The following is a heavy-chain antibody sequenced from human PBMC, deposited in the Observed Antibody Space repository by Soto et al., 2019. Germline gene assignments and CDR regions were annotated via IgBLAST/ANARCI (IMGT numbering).Heavy chain of an antibody. J-gene: IGHJ4*02. CDR2: IYHRGSN. Sequence: QVQLQESGPGLVKPSETLSLTCSVSGGSVSSGSYYWTWIRQHPGKRLEWIGNIYHRGSNNYNPSLKSRVTISIDTSKNQFSLKLSSVTAADTAVYYCARGPHADYADYWGQGTLVTVSS. D-gene: IGHD4-17*01. CDR3: ARGPHADYADY. V-gene: IGHV4-61*01. CDR1: GGSVSSGSYY.